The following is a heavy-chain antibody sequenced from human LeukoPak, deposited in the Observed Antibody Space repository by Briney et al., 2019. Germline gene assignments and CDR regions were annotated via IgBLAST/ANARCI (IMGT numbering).Heavy chain of an antibody. J-gene: IGHJ4*02. V-gene: IGHV3-21*01. D-gene: IGHD3-22*01. CDR1: GFTFSSYS. CDR2: ISSSSSYI. CDR3: ARGAGDITMIVVSANIDY. Sequence: GGSLRLSCAASGFTFSSYSMNWVRQAPGKGLEWVSSISSSSSYIYYADSVKGRFTISRDNAKNSLYLQMNSLRAEDTAVYYCARGAGDITMIVVSANIDYWGQGTLVTVSS.